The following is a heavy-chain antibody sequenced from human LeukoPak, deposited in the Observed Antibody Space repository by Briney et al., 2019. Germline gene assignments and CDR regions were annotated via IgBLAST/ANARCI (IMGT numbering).Heavy chain of an antibody. CDR1: GFTFSGSA. D-gene: IGHD3-3*01. J-gene: IGHJ4*02. CDR2: IRSKPNSYAT. Sequence: GGSLRLSCAASGFTFSGSAFHWVRQASGKGLEWVGRIRSKPNSYATAYAASVKGRFTISRDESKNTAYLQMNSLKTEDTAVYYCTRPFFGVAPTGVDYWGQGTLVTVSS. V-gene: IGHV3-73*01. CDR3: TRPFFGVAPTGVDY.